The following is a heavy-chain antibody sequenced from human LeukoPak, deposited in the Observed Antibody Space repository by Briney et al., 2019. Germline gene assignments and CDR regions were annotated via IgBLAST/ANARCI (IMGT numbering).Heavy chain of an antibody. CDR3: ASTYCSSTSCYKDRDFDY. CDR2: IYYSGST. Sequence: SETLSLTCTVSGGSISSYYWSWIRQTPGKGLEWIGYIYYSGSTNYNPSLKSRVTISVDTSKNQFSLKLSSVTAADTAVYYCASTYCSSTSCYKDRDFDYWGQGTLVTVSS. V-gene: IGHV4-59*01. CDR1: GGSISSYY. D-gene: IGHD2-2*02. J-gene: IGHJ4*02.